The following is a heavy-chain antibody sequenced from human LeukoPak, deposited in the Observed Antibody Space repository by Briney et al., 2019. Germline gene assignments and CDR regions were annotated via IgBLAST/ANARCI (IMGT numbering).Heavy chain of an antibody. D-gene: IGHD3-22*01. Sequence: GGSLRLSCEASEFTFSSYWMHWVRHAPGKGLVWVSRINSDGRTTIYADSVKGRFTISRDNAKNTLYLQMNSLRAEDTAVYYRAREGYYDSSGYSIRFSYWGQGTLVTVSS. CDR1: EFTFSSYW. CDR2: INSDGRTT. V-gene: IGHV3-74*01. CDR3: AREGYYDSSGYSIRFSY. J-gene: IGHJ4*02.